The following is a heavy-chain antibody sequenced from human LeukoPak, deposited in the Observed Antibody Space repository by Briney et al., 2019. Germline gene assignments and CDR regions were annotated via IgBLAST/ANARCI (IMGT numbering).Heavy chain of an antibody. CDR1: GYSFTGSA. Sequence: GASVKVSCKASGYSFTGSAMNWVRQAPGQGLEWMGWINTNTGNPTYAQGFAGRFVFSLDTSVSTTYLQISSLKAEDTAVYYCARAFQSLGGLSLPDYWGQGTLVTASS. CDR2: INTNTGNP. J-gene: IGHJ4*02. D-gene: IGHD3-16*02. CDR3: ARAFQSLGGLSLPDY. V-gene: IGHV7-4-1*02.